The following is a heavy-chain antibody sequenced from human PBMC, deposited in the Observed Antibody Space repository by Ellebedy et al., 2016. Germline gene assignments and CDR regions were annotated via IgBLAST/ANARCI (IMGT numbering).Heavy chain of an antibody. Sequence: SETLSLTCTVSGGSISSYYWSWIRQPPGKGLEWIGYIYYSGSTNYNPSLKSRVTISVDTSKNQFSLKLSSVTAADTAVYYCARAPRIAAAGTPDYWGQGTLVTVSS. V-gene: IGHV4-59*01. D-gene: IGHD6-13*01. CDR3: ARAPRIAAAGTPDY. CDR2: IYYSGST. J-gene: IGHJ4*02. CDR1: GGSISSYY.